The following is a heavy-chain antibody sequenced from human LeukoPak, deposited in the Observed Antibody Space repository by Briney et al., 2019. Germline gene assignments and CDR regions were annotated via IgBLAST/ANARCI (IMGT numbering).Heavy chain of an antibody. Sequence: PGGSLRLSCAASGFTFDDYAMHWVRQAPGKGLEYVSAISSNGGSTYYANSVKGRFTISRDNSKNTLYLQMGSLRAEDMAVYYCARGGSNYYDSSGYPDYWGQGTLVTVSS. CDR3: ARGGSNYYDSSGYPDY. D-gene: IGHD3-22*01. CDR2: ISSNGGST. V-gene: IGHV3-64*01. J-gene: IGHJ4*02. CDR1: GFTFDDYA.